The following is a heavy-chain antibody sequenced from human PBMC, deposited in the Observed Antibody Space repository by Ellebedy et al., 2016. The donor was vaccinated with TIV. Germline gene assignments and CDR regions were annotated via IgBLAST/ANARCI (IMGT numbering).Heavy chain of an antibody. CDR1: GFNFNSYA. J-gene: IGHJ5*01. CDR3: ARDPDAFGDQYFDL. CDR2: ITYHGSDN. V-gene: IGHV3-30*04. D-gene: IGHD3-10*01. Sequence: GESLKISCAASGFNFNSYALHWVRQAPGKGLEWVSLITYHGSDNYYADSVKGRFTISRDNSQNTLDLQMNNLRTEDTAVYYCARDPDAFGDQYFDLWGQGTLVIASS.